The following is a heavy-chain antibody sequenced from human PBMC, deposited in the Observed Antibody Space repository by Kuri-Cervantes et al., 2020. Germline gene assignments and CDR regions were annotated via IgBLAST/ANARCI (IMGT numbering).Heavy chain of an antibody. J-gene: IGHJ4*02. CDR1: GFSFSSYW. Sequence: GESLKISCAASGFSFSSYWISWVRQAPGKGLEWLANINQDGSEKYYVASVKGRFTISRDNAKNSVFLQMTSLGPEDTAVYYCAKGKDYGDGYFDYWGQGTLVTVSS. D-gene: IGHD4-17*01. CDR2: INQDGSEK. CDR3: AKGKDYGDGYFDY. V-gene: IGHV3-7*03.